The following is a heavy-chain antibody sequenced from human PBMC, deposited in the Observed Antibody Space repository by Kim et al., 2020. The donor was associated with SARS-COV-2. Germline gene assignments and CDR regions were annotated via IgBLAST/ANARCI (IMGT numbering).Heavy chain of an antibody. D-gene: IGHD6-13*01. J-gene: IGHJ4*02. CDR3: ARAGARQQQLVLGY. Sequence: ASVKVSCKASGYTFTSYDINWVRQATGQGLEWMGWMNPNSGNTGYAQKFQGRVTMTRNTSISTAYMELSSLRSEDTAVYYCARAGARQQQLVLGYWGQGTLVTVSS. V-gene: IGHV1-8*01. CDR1: GYTFTSYD. CDR2: MNPNSGNT.